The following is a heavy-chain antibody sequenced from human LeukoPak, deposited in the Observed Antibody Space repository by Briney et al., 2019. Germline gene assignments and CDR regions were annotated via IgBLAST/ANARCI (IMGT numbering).Heavy chain of an antibody. Sequence: SETLSLTCAVYGGSFSGYYWSWIRQPPGKGLEWIGVINHSGSTNYNPSLKSRVTISVDTSKNQFSLKLSSVTAADTAVYYCASVTTRHPDFDYWGQGTLVTVSS. CDR1: GGSFSGYY. V-gene: IGHV4-34*01. J-gene: IGHJ4*02. D-gene: IGHD4-17*01. CDR3: ASVTTRHPDFDY. CDR2: INHSGST.